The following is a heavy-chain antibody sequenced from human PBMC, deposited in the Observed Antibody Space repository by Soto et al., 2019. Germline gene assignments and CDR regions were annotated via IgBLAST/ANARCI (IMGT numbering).Heavy chain of an antibody. CDR2: IQLSGRV. D-gene: IGHD1-26*01. CDR3: ARTPTRGASAWLDP. V-gene: IGHV4-34*01. CDR1: GGSFSDYY. Sequence: QVQLQQWGSGLLKPSETLSLTCAIYGGSFSDYYWHWIRQSPGKGLECIGEIQLSGRVNFTPSLKSRTSMSMDTSRNPFFLTLRSVTAADTAVYFCARTPTRGASAWLDPWGRGHLVTVSS. J-gene: IGHJ5*02.